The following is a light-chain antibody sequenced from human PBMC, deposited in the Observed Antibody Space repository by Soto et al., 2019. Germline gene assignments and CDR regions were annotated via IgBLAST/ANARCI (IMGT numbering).Light chain of an antibody. CDR2: EVS. Sequence: QSVLTQPPSVSGSPVQSVTISCTGTSSDVGYYNRVSWYQQPPGTAPKLLIYEVSNRPSGVPDRFSGSKSGNTASLTISGLQAEDEADYYCSLYTSSTFYVFGTGTKVTVL. J-gene: IGLJ1*01. V-gene: IGLV2-18*01. CDR1: SSDVGYYNR. CDR3: SLYTSSTFYV.